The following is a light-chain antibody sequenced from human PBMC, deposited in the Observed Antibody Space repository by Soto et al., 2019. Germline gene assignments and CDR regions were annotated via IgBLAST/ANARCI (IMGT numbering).Light chain of an antibody. Sequence: DLQLTQSPSFLSASVGDRVTITCRASQGISSYLAWYQQKPGTAPKLLIYAASTLQSGVPSRFSGSGSGTEFTLTISSLQPEDFATYYCQQLNSYLFTFGPGTKVDIK. V-gene: IGKV1-9*01. CDR1: QGISSY. CDR2: AAS. CDR3: QQLNSYLFT. J-gene: IGKJ3*01.